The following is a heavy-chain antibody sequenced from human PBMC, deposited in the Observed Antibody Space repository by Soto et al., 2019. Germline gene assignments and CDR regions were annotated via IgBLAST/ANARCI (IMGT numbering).Heavy chain of an antibody. D-gene: IGHD2-2*01. Sequence: VGSLRLSCAASGFTFSSYAMSWVRQAPGKGLEWVSAISGSGGSTYYADPVKGRFTISRDNSKNTLYLQMNSLRAEDTAVYYCAKVKVEYYSSTSCPKRNYYYYGMDVWGQGTTVTVSS. CDR3: AKVKVEYYSSTSCPKRNYYYYGMDV. CDR2: ISGSGGST. J-gene: IGHJ6*02. V-gene: IGHV3-23*01. CDR1: GFTFSSYA.